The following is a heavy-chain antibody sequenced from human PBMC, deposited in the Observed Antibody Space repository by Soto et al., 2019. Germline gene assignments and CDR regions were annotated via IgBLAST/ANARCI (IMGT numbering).Heavy chain of an antibody. CDR3: ARAGLGLAFDS. D-gene: IGHD6-19*01. CDR1: GDSMNNNNW. J-gene: IGHJ5*01. V-gene: IGHV4-4*02. Sequence: QVQLQESGPGLVKPSGTLSLTCAVSGDSMNNNNWWSWVRQSPRKGLEWIAEIYHSGATNYNPSLQSRVTISIDKSEKQFSLKLNSLTAADTAMYYCARAGLGLAFDSWGQGALVTVSS. CDR2: IYHSGAT.